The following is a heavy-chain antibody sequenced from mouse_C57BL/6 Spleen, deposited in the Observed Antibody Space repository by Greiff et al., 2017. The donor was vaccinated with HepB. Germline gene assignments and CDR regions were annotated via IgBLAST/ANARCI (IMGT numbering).Heavy chain of an antibody. V-gene: IGHV1-54*01. CDR2: INPGSGGT. J-gene: IGHJ2*01. CDR1: GYAFTNYL. CDR3: ARGGVYAYVEGY. D-gene: IGHD2-2*01. Sequence: QVQLQQSGAELVRPGPSVKVSCKASGYAFTNYLIEWVKQRPGQGLEWIGVINPGSGGTNYNEKFKGKETMTADKSSSTAYMQLSSLPSEDSAVYFCARGGVYAYVEGYWGQGTTLTVSS.